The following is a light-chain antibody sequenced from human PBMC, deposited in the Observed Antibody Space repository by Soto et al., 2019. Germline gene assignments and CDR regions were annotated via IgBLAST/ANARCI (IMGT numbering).Light chain of an antibody. J-gene: IGLJ2*01. CDR1: SSDIGGYNY. Sequence: QSALTQPASVSGSPGQSITISCTGTSSDIGGYNYVSWYQQHPGKAPKLMIYGVSNRPSGVSGRFFGSKSGNTASLTISGLQPEDEADYYCSSYSSHIIPVVFGGGTKLTVL. CDR3: SSYSSHIIPVV. V-gene: IGLV2-14*01. CDR2: GVS.